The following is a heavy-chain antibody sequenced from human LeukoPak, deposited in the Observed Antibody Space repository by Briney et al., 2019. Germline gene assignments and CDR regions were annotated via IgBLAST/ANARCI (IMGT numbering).Heavy chain of an antibody. D-gene: IGHD6-19*01. Sequence: GGSLRLSCAASGFTFSSYWMSWVRQAPGKGLDWVANIKQDGSEKYYVDSVKGRFTISRDNSKNTLYLQMNSLRAEDTAVYYCAKDYSSGWYIDYWGQGTLVTVSS. J-gene: IGHJ4*02. CDR3: AKDYSSGWYIDY. CDR1: GFTFSSYW. CDR2: IKQDGSEK. V-gene: IGHV3-7*03.